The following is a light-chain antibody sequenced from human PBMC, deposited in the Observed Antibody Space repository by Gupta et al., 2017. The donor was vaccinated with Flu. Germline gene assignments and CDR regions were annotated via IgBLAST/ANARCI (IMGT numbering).Light chain of an antibody. CDR1: QSISSY. V-gene: IGKV1-9*01. Sequence: DIQLTQSPSFLSASVGDRVTITCRASQSISSYLAWYQQKPGKAPNLLIYTASTLQSGVPSRFSGSGSGTEFTLTISSLQPEDFATYYCQKLNSSPGTFGQGTKVEIK. CDR2: TAS. J-gene: IGKJ1*01. CDR3: QKLNSSPGT.